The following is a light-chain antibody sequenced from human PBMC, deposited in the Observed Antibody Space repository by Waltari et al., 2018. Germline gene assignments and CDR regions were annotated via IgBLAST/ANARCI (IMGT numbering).Light chain of an antibody. Sequence: QSALTQPASVSGSPGQSITISCTGTSSDVGGYNYVSWYQQHPGMAPKLMIFDVSNRPSGVFNRFSGSKSGNTASLTISGLQAEDEADYYCSSYTSSSTSYVFGTGTKVTVL. CDR1: SSDVGGYNY. J-gene: IGLJ1*01. CDR3: SSYTSSSTSYV. V-gene: IGLV2-14*03. CDR2: DVS.